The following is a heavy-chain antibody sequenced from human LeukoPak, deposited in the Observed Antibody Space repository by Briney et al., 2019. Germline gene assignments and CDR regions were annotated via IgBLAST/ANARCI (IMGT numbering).Heavy chain of an antibody. D-gene: IGHD3-3*01. J-gene: IGHJ6*02. CDR2: ISSNGGST. CDR3: ARGLRAYYYYGMDV. Sequence: GGSLRLSCAVSGFTFSNYAMHWVRQAPGEGLEYVSAISSNGGSTYYADSVKGRITISRDNSKNTLFLQMGSLRVEDMAVYYCARGLRAYYYYGMDVWGQGTTVTVSS. CDR1: GFTFSNYA. V-gene: IGHV3-64*02.